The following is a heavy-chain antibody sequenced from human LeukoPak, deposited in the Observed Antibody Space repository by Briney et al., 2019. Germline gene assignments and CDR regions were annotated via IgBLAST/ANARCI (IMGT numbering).Heavy chain of an antibody. CDR3: ARADYDILTGYPNWFDP. CDR1: GGSISSSSYY. D-gene: IGHD3-9*01. CDR2: IYYSGST. J-gene: IGHJ5*02. Sequence: SETLSLTCTASGGSISSSSYYWGWIRQLPGKGLEWIGSIYYSGSTYYNPSLKSRVTISVDTSKNQFSLKLSSVTAADTAVYYCARADYDILTGYPNWFDPWGQGTLVTVSS. V-gene: IGHV4-39*07.